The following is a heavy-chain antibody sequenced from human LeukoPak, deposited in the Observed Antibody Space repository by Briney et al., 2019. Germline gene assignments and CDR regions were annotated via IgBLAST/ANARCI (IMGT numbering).Heavy chain of an antibody. CDR3: ARHFSGSYSYLDY. Sequence: GESLKISCQGSGYSFTTYWIAWVRQMPGKGLEWMGLIYPGDSDTRYSPSFQGQVTISADKSISTAYLQWSSLKASDTAMCYCARHFSGSYSYLDYWGQGTLATVSS. D-gene: IGHD1-26*01. V-gene: IGHV5-51*01. J-gene: IGHJ4*02. CDR1: GYSFTTYW. CDR2: IYPGDSDT.